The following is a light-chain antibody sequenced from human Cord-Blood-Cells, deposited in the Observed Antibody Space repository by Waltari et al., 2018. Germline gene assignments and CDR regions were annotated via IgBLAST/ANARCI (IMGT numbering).Light chain of an antibody. J-gene: IGLJ1*01. CDR1: SSDGGGYNY. CDR3: SSYTSSSTYV. Sequence: QSALTQPASVSGSPGQSITISCTGTSSDGGGYNYVSWYQQNPGKAPKLMIYDVSKRPSGVSNRFSGSKSGNTASLTISGLQAEDEADYYCSSYTSSSTYVFGTGTKVTVL. V-gene: IGLV2-14*03. CDR2: DVS.